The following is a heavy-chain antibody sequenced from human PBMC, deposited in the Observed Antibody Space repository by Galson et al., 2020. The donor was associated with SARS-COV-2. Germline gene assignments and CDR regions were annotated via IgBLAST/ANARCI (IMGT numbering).Heavy chain of an antibody. CDR2: VSVGSTRI. J-gene: IGHJ5*02. D-gene: IGHD2-2*01. CDR1: GFSFSEYS. CDR3: VRDRCRSSCSRGIGWFDP. V-gene: IGHV3-48*04. Sequence: GGSLRLSCAASGFSFSEYSMNWLRQAPGKGLDWLSYVSVGSTRIYYADSVRGRFTISRDDAKMSVYLQMNSLRAEDTAVYYCVRDRCRSSCSRGIGWFDPWGQGTLVTVSS.